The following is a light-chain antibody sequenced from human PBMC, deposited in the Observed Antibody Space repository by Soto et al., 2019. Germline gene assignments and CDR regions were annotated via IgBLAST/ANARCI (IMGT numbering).Light chain of an antibody. V-gene: IGKV3-20*01. CDR3: QQYVSSQII. Sequence: EIVLTQSPGTLSLSPGERATLSCRASQSVSSSYLAWYQQKPGQTPRLVIYGASTRAAGIPDRFSGSGSGTDFTLIISRLEPEDFAVYYCQQYVSSQIIFGQGTRLEIK. CDR1: QSVSSSY. J-gene: IGKJ5*01. CDR2: GAS.